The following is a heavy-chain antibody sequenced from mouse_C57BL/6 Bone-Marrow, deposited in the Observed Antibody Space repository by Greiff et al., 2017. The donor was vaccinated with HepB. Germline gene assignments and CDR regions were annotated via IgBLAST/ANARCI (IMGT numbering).Heavy chain of an antibody. CDR1: GFTFSSYA. V-gene: IGHV5-9-1*02. CDR3: TRETPTYYSNYSYYFYY. J-gene: IGHJ2*01. Sequence: EVKLVESGEGLVKPGGSLKLSCAASGFTFSSYAMSWVRQTPEKRLEWVAYISSGGDYIYYADTVKGRFTISRDNARNTLYLQMSSLKSEDTAMYYCTRETPTYYSNYSYYFYYWGQGTTLTVSS. D-gene: IGHD2-5*01. CDR2: ISSGGDYI.